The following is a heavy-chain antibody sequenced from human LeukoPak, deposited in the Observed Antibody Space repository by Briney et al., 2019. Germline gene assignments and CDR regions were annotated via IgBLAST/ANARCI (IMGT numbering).Heavy chain of an antibody. CDR2: IYYRGST. D-gene: IGHD4-17*01. CDR1: GGSVSSYY. V-gene: IGHV4-59*08. CDR3: ATLNDYGLNYFDY. Sequence: SETLSLTCTVSGGSVSSYYWSWIRQPPGKGLEWIGYIYYRGSTNYNPSLKSRVTISVDTSKNQFSLKLSSVTAADTAVYYCATLNDYGLNYFDYWGQGTLVTVSS. J-gene: IGHJ4*02.